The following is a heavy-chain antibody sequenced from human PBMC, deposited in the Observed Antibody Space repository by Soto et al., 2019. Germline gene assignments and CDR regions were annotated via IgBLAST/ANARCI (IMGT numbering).Heavy chain of an antibody. J-gene: IGHJ5*01. CDR2: ITNRGTHT. D-gene: IGHD2-15*01. CDR3: TRAHEVAWFDS. Sequence: PSETLRLSCTASGFSFSSYTMNWVRQAPGKGLQWVASITNRGTHTYSADSVKGRFTISRDNDKNSLYLQMNNLRAEDTATYYCTRAHEVAWFDSWGLGTLVTVSS. V-gene: IGHV3-21*06. CDR1: GFSFSSYT.